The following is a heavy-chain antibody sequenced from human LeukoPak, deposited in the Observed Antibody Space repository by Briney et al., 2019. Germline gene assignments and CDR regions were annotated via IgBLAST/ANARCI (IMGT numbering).Heavy chain of an antibody. Sequence: GGSLRLSCAASGFTFSNYGMTWVRQAPGKGLEWVSHISTGGDTTYYADSVKGRFTISRDNSKNTLYLQMNSLRAEDTAVYYCAKVRGIITGTRYFDYWGQGTLVTVSS. D-gene: IGHD1-20*01. CDR1: GFTFSNYG. CDR3: AKVRGIITGTRYFDY. V-gene: IGHV3-23*01. CDR2: ISTGGDTT. J-gene: IGHJ4*02.